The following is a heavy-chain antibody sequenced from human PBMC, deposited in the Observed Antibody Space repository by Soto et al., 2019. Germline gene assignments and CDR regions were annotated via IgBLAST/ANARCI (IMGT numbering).Heavy chain of an antibody. D-gene: IGHD2-2*01. CDR3: AREGIVVVPAAFRFDP. CDR2: INAGNGNT. Sequence: QVQLVQSGAEVKKPGASVKVSCKASGYTFTSYAMHWVRQAPGQRLEWMGWINAGNGNTKYSQKFQGRVTITRDTSASTAYMELSSLRSEDTAVYYCAREGIVVVPAAFRFDPWGQGTLVTVSS. CDR1: GYTFTSYA. V-gene: IGHV1-3*01. J-gene: IGHJ5*02.